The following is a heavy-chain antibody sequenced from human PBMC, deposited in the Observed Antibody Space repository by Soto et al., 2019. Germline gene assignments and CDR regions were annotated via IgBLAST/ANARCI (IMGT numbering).Heavy chain of an antibody. CDR2: IYPGDSDT. D-gene: IGHD1-26*01. V-gene: IGHV5-51*01. CDR1: GYSFTSYW. Sequence: PGESLKISCKGSGYSFTSYWIGWVRQMPGKGLEWTGIIYPGDSDTRYSPSFQGQVTISADKSISTAYLQWSSLKASDTAMYYCARGPVAAEEVGATGNDYWGQGTLVTVSS. CDR3: ARGPVAAEEVGATGNDY. J-gene: IGHJ4*02.